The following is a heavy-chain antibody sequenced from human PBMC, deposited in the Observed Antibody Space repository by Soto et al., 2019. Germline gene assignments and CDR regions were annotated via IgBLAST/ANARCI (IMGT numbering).Heavy chain of an antibody. Sequence: GGSMGLSCAASGVTFRSYAMSGVRQAPGKGLEWVSAISGSGGSTYYADSVKGRFTISRDNSKNTLYLQMNSLRAEDTAVYYCASRIMITFGGVILVDRDAFDIWGQGTMVTVSS. CDR3: ASRIMITFGGVILVDRDAFDI. V-gene: IGHV3-23*01. CDR1: GVTFRSYA. J-gene: IGHJ3*02. D-gene: IGHD3-16*01. CDR2: ISGSGGST.